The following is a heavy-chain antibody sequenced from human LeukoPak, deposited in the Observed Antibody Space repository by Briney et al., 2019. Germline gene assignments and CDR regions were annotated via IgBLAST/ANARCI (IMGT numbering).Heavy chain of an antibody. Sequence: PSVRVPCKFWGYSFPDDFMHWVPRAPGQAFEWMGWITPNSGGTLSAQLFQRRVPIPRDTPTTTLYMGVSWLTSDETAIYFCARADRLHGVPYLIGPWGQGTLVTVSS. CDR1: GYSFPDDF. V-gene: IGHV1-2*02. CDR3: ARADRLHGVPYLIGP. J-gene: IGHJ5*02. D-gene: IGHD2-21*01. CDR2: ITPNSGGT.